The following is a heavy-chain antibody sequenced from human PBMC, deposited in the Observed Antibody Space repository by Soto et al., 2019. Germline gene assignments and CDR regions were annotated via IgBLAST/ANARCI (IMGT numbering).Heavy chain of an antibody. Sequence: GESLKISCKGSGYSLTIYWIGWVRQMPWKGLDWMGIIYPGDSDTRYSPSFQGQVTISADKSISTAYLQWSSLKASDTAMYYCARHGPRVYYDNSDYYYYGMDVWGQGTTVTVSS. CDR3: ARHGPRVYYDNSDYYYYGMDV. V-gene: IGHV5-51*01. CDR2: IYPGDSDT. D-gene: IGHD3-22*01. J-gene: IGHJ6*02. CDR1: GYSLTIYW.